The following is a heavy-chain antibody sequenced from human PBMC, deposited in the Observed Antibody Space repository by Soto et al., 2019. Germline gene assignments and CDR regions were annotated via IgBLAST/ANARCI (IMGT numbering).Heavy chain of an antibody. D-gene: IGHD3-3*01. J-gene: IGHJ4*02. V-gene: IGHV3-23*01. CDR1: GFTFSSYA. CDR3: AKFSLGFWSGYYPNYYFDY. Sequence: GSLRLSCAASGFTFSSYAMSWVRQAPGKGLEWVSAISGSGGSTYYADSVKGRFTISRANSKNTLYLQMNSLRAEDTAVYYCAKFSLGFWSGYYPNYYFDYWGQGTLVTVSS. CDR2: ISGSGGST.